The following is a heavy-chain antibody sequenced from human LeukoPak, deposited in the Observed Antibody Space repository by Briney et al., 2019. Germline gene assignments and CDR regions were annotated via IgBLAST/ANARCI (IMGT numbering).Heavy chain of an antibody. CDR3: ATPTQLYYYYGMDV. D-gene: IGHD1-1*01. V-gene: IGHV1-8*01. CDR1: GYTFTSYD. J-gene: IGHJ6*02. Sequence: ASVMVSCKASGYTFTSYDINWVRQATGQGLEWMGWMNPNSGNTGYAQKFQGRVTMTRNTSISTAYMELSSLRSEDTAVYYCATPTQLYYYYGMDVWGQGTTVTVSS. CDR2: MNPNSGNT.